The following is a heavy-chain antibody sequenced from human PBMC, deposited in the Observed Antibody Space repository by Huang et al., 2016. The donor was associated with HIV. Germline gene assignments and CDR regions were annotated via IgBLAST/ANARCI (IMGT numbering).Heavy chain of an antibody. V-gene: IGHV4-39*02. D-gene: IGHD3-10*01. CDR1: GGSIRSDNYY. Sequence: QLQLQESGPGLVKPSETLSLTCTVSGGSIRSDNYYWGWIRQPPGKGLEWIGSVYYRGSTCNNPSLKRRVTITVDTSKNHFSLRMRSVTAADTAVYYCARLPGGITMIRGVITDPYWGQGTLVTVSS. J-gene: IGHJ4*02. CDR2: VYYRGST. CDR3: ARLPGGITMIRGVITDPY.